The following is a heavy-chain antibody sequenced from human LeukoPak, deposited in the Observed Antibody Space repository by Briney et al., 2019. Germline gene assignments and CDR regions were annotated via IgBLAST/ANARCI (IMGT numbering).Heavy chain of an antibody. Sequence: SETLSLTCTVSGGSISSGSYYWSWIRQPAGKGLEWIGRIYSSGSTNYNPSLKSRVTISVDTSKNQFSLKLSSVTAADTAVYYCARIGYYYDSSGQNVYYYMDVWGKGTTVTVSS. D-gene: IGHD3-22*01. J-gene: IGHJ6*03. CDR2: IYSSGST. V-gene: IGHV4-61*02. CDR1: GGSISSGSYY. CDR3: ARIGYYYDSSGQNVYYYMDV.